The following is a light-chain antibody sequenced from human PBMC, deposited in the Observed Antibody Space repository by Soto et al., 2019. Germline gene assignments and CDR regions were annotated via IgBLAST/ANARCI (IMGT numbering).Light chain of an antibody. Sequence: QPVLTQPPSVSGAPGQRVTISCTGSRSNIGAGYDVHWYQQLPGTAPKLLIYGNSNRPSGVPDRFSGSKSGTSASLAITGLHAEDEADYYCQSYDSSLSGWVFGTGTKLTVL. J-gene: IGLJ1*01. CDR2: GNS. V-gene: IGLV1-40*01. CDR1: RSNIGAGYD. CDR3: QSYDSSLSGWV.